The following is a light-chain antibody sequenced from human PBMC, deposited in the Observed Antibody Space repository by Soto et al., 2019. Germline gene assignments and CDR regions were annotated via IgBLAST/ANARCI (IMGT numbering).Light chain of an antibody. V-gene: IGLV4-60*03. Sequence: QPVLTQSSSASASLGSSVKLTCTLSSGNSDDLIAWHQQQPGKAPRYMMKVEGSGNYNRGSGVPDRFSGSSSGADRYLTIQKLQPEDEASYYCETWGSAIWVFGGGTKLPVL. CDR1: SGNSDDL. CDR3: ETWGSAIWV. J-gene: IGLJ3*02. CDR2: VEGSGNY.